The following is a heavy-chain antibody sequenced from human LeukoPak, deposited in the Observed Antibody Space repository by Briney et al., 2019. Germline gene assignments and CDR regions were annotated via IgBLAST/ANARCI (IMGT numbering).Heavy chain of an antibody. CDR1: GGSISGHY. V-gene: IGHV4-59*08. CDR3: ARLGRYDGYTHDY. J-gene: IGHJ4*02. CDR2: VHYSGNT. D-gene: IGHD5-24*01. Sequence: SETVSLTCTVSGGSISGHYWSWMREPRGKRLEGIAYVHYSGNTNYNPSLSSRVTISVDTSKNQSSLKLSYVTAADTAVYFCARLGRYDGYTHDYWGQGTLVTVSS.